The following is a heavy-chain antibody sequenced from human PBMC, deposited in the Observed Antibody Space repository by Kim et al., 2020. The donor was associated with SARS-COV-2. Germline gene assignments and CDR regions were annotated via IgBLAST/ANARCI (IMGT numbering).Heavy chain of an antibody. CDR1: GFTFRNYL. Sequence: GGSLRLSCQASGFTFRNYLMSWVRHTPGKGLEWVSSLSGDGLDTYYADSVRGRFTISRDNSRNTLYLQMNSLRAEDTAVYYCAKENRGPTIPRYFDSWGRGTLVRVSS. CDR3: AKENRGPTIPRYFDS. CDR2: LSGDGLDT. D-gene: IGHD1-26*01. V-gene: IGHV3-23*01. J-gene: IGHJ4*02.